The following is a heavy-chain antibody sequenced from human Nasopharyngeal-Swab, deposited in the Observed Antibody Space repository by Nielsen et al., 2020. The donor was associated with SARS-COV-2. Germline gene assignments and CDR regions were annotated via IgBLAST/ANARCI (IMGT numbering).Heavy chain of an antibody. CDR3: ARYGRTTVDY. CDR1: GFTFSSYW. D-gene: IGHD2/OR15-2a*01. J-gene: IGHJ4*02. Sequence: GESLKISCAASGFTFSSYWMHWVRQAPGKGLVWVSRINSDGSSTSYADSVKGRFTTSRDNAKNTLYLQMNSLRAEDTAVYYCARYGRTTVDYWGQGTLVTVSS. V-gene: IGHV3-74*01. CDR2: INSDGSST.